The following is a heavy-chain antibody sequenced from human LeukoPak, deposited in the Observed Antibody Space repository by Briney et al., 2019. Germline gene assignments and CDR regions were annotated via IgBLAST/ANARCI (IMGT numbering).Heavy chain of an antibody. CDR1: GGSISSYY. Sequence: SETLSLTCTVSGGSISSYYWSWIRQPPGKGLEWIGYIYYSGSTNYNPSLKSRVTISVDTSKNQFSLKLSSVTAADTAVYYCARHWKGGAFDIWGQGAMVTVSS. J-gene: IGHJ3*02. CDR2: IYYSGST. CDR3: ARHWKGGAFDI. D-gene: IGHD1-1*01. V-gene: IGHV4-59*08.